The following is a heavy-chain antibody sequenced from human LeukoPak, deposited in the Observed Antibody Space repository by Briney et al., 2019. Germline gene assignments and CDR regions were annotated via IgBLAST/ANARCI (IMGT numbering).Heavy chain of an antibody. J-gene: IGHJ5*02. V-gene: IGHV4-34*01. Sequence: PSETLSLTCAVYGGSFSGYYWSWIRQPPGKGLEWIGEINHSGSTNYNPSLKSRVTISADTSKNQFSLKLSSVTAADTAVYYCARGSRLRYFDWFRFDPWGQGTLVTVSS. CDR1: GGSFSGYY. D-gene: IGHD3-9*01. CDR2: INHSGST. CDR3: ARGSRLRYFDWFRFDP.